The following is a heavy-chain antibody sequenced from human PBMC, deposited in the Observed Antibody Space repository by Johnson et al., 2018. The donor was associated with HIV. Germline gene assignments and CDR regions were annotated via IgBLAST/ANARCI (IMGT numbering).Heavy chain of an antibody. CDR3: ARGSGVGAFDI. J-gene: IGHJ3*02. D-gene: IGHD7-27*01. CDR1: RSSFSTYW. CDR2: IRQDGNEI. Sequence: MQLVESGGGLVKPGGSLKLSCAASRSSFSTYWMAWVRQAPGKRLEWLTNIRQDGNEINYADSVKGRFTISRDNSKNSLYLQMSSLRVEDTAVYYCARGSGVGAFDIWGQGTMVTVSS. V-gene: IGHV3-7*02.